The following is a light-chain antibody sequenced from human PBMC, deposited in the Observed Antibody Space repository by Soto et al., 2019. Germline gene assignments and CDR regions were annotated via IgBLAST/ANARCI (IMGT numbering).Light chain of an antibody. V-gene: IGKV1D-12*01. J-gene: IGKJ4*01. CDR3: QQADTFPLS. CDR2: AAS. Sequence: QMTQSPSSVSASLGDRVIISCRASQDVTNWLAWYQQKPGMVPKLLIYAASSLQSGIPPRFSGSGSGTHFTLTIANLQPEDSATYYCQQADTFPLSFGGGTKVEI. CDR1: QDVTNW.